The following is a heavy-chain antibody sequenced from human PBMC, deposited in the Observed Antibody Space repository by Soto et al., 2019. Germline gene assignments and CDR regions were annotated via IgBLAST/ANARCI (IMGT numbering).Heavy chain of an antibody. CDR3: AGWSGVGVAGMDV. CDR1: GDSINSGDYY. V-gene: IGHV4-30-4*01. Sequence: QVQLQESGPRLVKPLQTLSLTCTVSGDSINSGDYYWSWIRQPPGRGLEWVGYSFYSGITDYNPSLKSRMTISMDTPKNQFSRRLNSGTSADTAVYFCAGWSGVGVAGMDVWGQGTTVSVSS. J-gene: IGHJ6*02. CDR2: SFYSGIT. D-gene: IGHD2-15*01.